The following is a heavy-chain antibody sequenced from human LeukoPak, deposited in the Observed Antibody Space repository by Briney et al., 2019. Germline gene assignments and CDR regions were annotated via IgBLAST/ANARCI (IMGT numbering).Heavy chain of an antibody. CDR1: GFTFNTYG. J-gene: IGHJ4*02. D-gene: IGHD1-26*01. CDR3: AKSNSESQTTVGN. CDR2: IWSDGTHK. V-gene: IGHV3-33*06. Sequence: RGSLRLSCAASGFTFNTYGMHWVRQAPGKGLEWVAVIWSDGTHKYYSDSVKGRFTISRDNSKNTLYLEMNSLRVEDTAVYYCAKSNSESQTTVGNWGQGTLVTVSS.